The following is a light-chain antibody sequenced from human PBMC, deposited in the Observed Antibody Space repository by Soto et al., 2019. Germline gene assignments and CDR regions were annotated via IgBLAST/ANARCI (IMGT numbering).Light chain of an antibody. CDR3: SSFSSSSTQV. V-gene: IGLV2-14*03. J-gene: IGLJ1*01. Sequence: QSALTQPASVSGSSGRSITISCTGISSDVGRYNFVSWYQQHPGNAPKLLIYAVSDRPSGVSARFSGSKSGNTASLAISGLQAEDEAVYYCSSFSSSSTQVFGTGTKVTVL. CDR1: SSDVGRYNF. CDR2: AVS.